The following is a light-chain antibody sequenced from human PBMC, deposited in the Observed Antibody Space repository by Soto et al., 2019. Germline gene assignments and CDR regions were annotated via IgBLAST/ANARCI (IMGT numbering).Light chain of an antibody. CDR3: QQYASSPLLT. J-gene: IGKJ4*01. Sequence: EIVLTQSPGTLSLSPGETATLSCRASQTIDSTYLACYQHKPGQAPRLLIFGTSSRATGIPDRFSGSGSGTDFTLTISRLEPEDFAVYYCQQYASSPLLTFGGGTRVEIK. CDR1: QTIDSTY. V-gene: IGKV3-20*01. CDR2: GTS.